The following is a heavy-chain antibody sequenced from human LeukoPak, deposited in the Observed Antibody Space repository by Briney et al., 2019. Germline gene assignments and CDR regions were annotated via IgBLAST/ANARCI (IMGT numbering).Heavy chain of an antibody. CDR3: ARSLLEWFNWFDP. J-gene: IGHJ5*02. Sequence: PGRSLRLSCAASGFTFSSYWMHWVRQAPGKGLVWVSRINTDGSSTSYADSVKGRFTISRDNAKNTLYLQMNSLRAEDTAVYYCARSLLEWFNWFDPWGQGTLVTVSS. V-gene: IGHV3-74*01. CDR2: INTDGSST. D-gene: IGHD3-3*01. CDR1: GFTFSSYW.